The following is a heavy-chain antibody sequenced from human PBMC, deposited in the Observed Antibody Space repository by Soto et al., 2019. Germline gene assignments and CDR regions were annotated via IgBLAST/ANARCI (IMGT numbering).Heavy chain of an antibody. Sequence: SETLSLTCTVSGGSISSYYWSWIRQPPGKGLEWIGYIYYSGSTNYNPSLKSRVTISVDTSKNQFSLKLSSVTAADTAVYYCARHLRFLEWLSPNYYYYYMDVWGKGTTVTVSS. CDR2: IYYSGST. D-gene: IGHD3-3*01. CDR1: GGSISSYY. V-gene: IGHV4-59*08. CDR3: ARHLRFLEWLSPNYYYYYMDV. J-gene: IGHJ6*03.